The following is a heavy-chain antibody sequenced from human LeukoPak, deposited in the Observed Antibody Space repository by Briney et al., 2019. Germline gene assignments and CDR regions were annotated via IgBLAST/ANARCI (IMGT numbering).Heavy chain of an antibody. CDR2: IVQDESGK. Sequence: GGSLRLSCAASGFTFRTSWMTWVRQPPGKGLEWVANIVQDESGKYYVDSVKGRFTISRDNAKNSLYLQLNSLRAEDTAVYYCARCGNGWSLDYWGQGTLVTVSS. V-gene: IGHV3-7*01. J-gene: IGHJ4*02. CDR3: ARCGNGWSLDY. CDR1: GFTFRTSW. D-gene: IGHD6-19*01.